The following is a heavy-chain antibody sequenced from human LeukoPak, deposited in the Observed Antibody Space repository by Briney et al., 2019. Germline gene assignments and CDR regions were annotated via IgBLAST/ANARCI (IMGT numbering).Heavy chain of an antibody. D-gene: IGHD1-7*01. J-gene: IGHJ4*02. Sequence: PGGSLRLSCAASGFTVSSNYMSWVRQAPGKGLEWVSVIYSGGSTYYADSVKGRFTMSRDNSKMTLYLQMNSLRAEDTAVYYCARDKTGTTYGYFDYWGQGTLVTVSS. CDR1: GFTVSSNY. CDR2: IYSGGST. V-gene: IGHV3-66*02. CDR3: ARDKTGTTYGYFDY.